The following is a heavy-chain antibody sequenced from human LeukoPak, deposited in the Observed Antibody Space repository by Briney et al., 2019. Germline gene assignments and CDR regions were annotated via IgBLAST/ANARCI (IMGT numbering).Heavy chain of an antibody. J-gene: IGHJ6*03. D-gene: IGHD1-1*01. CDR3: AREVQTQSYYYYYYMDV. CDR1: GFTFSSYW. CDR2: INSDGSST. V-gene: IGHV3-74*01. Sequence: GGSLRLSCAASGFTFSSYWMHWVRQAPGKGLVWVSRINSDGSSTSYADSVKGRFTISRDNAKNTLYLQMNSLRAEDTAVYYCAREVQTQSYYYYYYMDVWGKGTTVTISS.